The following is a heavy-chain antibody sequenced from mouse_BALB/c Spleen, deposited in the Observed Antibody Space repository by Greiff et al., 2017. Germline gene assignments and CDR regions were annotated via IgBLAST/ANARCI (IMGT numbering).Heavy chain of an antibody. CDR3: ARDVTGTFDY. CDR2: ISDGGSYT. D-gene: IGHD4-1*01. Sequence: EVHLVESGGGLVKPGGSLKLSCAASGFTFSDYYMYWVRQTPEKRLEWVATISDGGSYTYYPDSVKGRFTISRDNAKNNLYLQMSSLKSEDTAMYYCARDVTGTFDYWGQGTTLTVSS. J-gene: IGHJ2*01. V-gene: IGHV5-4*02. CDR1: GFTFSDYY.